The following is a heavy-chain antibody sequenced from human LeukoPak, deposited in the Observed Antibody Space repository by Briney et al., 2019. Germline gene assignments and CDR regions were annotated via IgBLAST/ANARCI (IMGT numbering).Heavy chain of an antibody. D-gene: IGHD2-8*02. V-gene: IGHV3-30*02. Sequence: GGSLRLSCAASGFTFSSYGMHWVRQAPGKGLEWVAFIRYDGSNKYYADSVKGRFTISRDNSKNMLYLQMDSLRPEDTAVFYCAKDPGASVPGFYMDVWGKGTTVTVSS. CDR3: AKDPGASVPGFYMDV. CDR1: GFTFSSYG. CDR2: IRYDGSNK. J-gene: IGHJ6*03.